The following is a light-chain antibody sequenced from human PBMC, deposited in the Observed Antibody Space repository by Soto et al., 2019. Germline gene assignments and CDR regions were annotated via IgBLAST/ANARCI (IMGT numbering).Light chain of an antibody. CDR2: LEGSGSY. CDR1: SGHSSYI. Sequence: QLMLTQSSSASAALGSSVKLTCTLSSGHSSYIIAWHQQKPGKAPRYLMKLEGSGSYNKGSGVPDRFSGSSSGADRYLTISNLQFEDEADYYCETWDSNTRVFGGGTQLTVL. CDR3: ETWDSNTRV. V-gene: IGLV4-60*02. J-gene: IGLJ2*01.